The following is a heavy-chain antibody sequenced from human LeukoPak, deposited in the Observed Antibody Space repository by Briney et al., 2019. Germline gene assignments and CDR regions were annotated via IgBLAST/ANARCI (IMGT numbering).Heavy chain of an antibody. CDR3: ARKSCSSTSCYLDI. CDR2: IIPILGIA. D-gene: IGHD2-2*01. V-gene: IGHV1-69*04. J-gene: IGHJ4*02. CDR1: GGTFSSYA. Sequence: SVKVSCKASGGTFSSYAISWVRQAPGQGLEWMGRIIPILGIANYAQKFQGRVTITADKSTSTAYMELSSLRSEDSAVYYCARKSCSSTSCYLDIWGQGTLVTVSS.